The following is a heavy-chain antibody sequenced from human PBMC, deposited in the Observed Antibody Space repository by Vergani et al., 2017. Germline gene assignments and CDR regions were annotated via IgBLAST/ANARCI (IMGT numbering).Heavy chain of an antibody. Sequence: VQLVQSGAEVKKPGTSVKVSCKASGYTFTSYYMHWVRQAPGQGLEWMGIINPSGGSTSYAQKFQGRVTMTRDTSTSTVYMELSSLRSEDTAVYYCARDGTYYDFWSGYCHFDYWGQGTLVTVSS. CDR3: ARDGTYYDFWSGYCHFDY. CDR2: INPSGGST. V-gene: IGHV1-46*01. CDR1: GYTFTSYY. D-gene: IGHD3-3*01. J-gene: IGHJ4*02.